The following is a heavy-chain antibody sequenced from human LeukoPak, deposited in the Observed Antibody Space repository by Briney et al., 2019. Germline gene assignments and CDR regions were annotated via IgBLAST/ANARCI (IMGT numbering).Heavy chain of an antibody. D-gene: IGHD3-9*01. V-gene: IGHV3-21*06. CDR3: VREGTGVLRYLAY. CDR1: GFTFGSYS. Sequence: GGSLRLSCAGSGFTFGSYSMNWVRQAPGKGLEWVSSISRSSGYINYADSVKGRFTISRDNAKNSLFLQMNSLRVEDTAVYFCVREGTGVLRYLAYWGQGSLVTVSS. CDR2: ISRSSGYI. J-gene: IGHJ4*02.